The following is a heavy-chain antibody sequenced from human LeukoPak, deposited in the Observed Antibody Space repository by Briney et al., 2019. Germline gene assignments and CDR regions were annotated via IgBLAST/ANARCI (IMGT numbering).Heavy chain of an antibody. V-gene: IGHV3-23*01. CDR2: VSGSGDGT. J-gene: IGHJ4*02. CDR3: AKERLGGNYGDYAVDY. D-gene: IGHD4-17*01. Sequence: GGSLRLSCAASGFTFSSYAMGWVRQAPGKGLKAGSSVSGSGDGTYYADSVKGRFTIPRDNSKKTLDLHMDSLRAEDPAVYYCAKERLGGNYGDYAVDYWGQGTMVTVSS. CDR1: GFTFSSYA.